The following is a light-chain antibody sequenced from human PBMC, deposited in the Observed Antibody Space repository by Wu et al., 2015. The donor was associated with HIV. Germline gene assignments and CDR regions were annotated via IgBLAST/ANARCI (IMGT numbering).Light chain of an antibody. CDR2: GAS. J-gene: IGKJ5*01. V-gene: IGKV3-20*01. CDR1: QSVTSSY. Sequence: EIVLMQSPGTLSLSPGERATLSCRASQSVTSSYLAWYQQKLGQAPRLLIYGASSRATGIPERFSGSGSGTDFTLSISGLEPEDFAVYYCQQYGSSPVTFGQGTRLEI. CDR3: QQYGSSPVT.